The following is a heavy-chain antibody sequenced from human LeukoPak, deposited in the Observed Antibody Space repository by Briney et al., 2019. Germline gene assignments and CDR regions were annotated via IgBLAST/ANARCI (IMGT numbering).Heavy chain of an antibody. D-gene: IGHD3-10*01. CDR1: GVSISTYY. V-gene: IGHV4-59*01. J-gene: IGHJ4*02. Sequence: PSETLSLTCTVSGVSISTYYWSWIRQPPGKGLEWIGYIYYTGSTNYNPSLKSRVTISVDTSKNQFSLKLSSVTAADTAVYYCARYASGSYRQFDYWGQGTLVTVSS. CDR2: IYYTGST. CDR3: ARYASGSYRQFDY.